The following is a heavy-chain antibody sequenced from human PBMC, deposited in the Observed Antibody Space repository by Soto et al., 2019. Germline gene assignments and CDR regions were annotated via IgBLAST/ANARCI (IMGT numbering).Heavy chain of an antibody. CDR1: GGSISSSSYY. Sequence: QLQLQESGPGLVKPSETLSPTCTVSGGSISSSSYYWGWIRQPPGKGLEWIGSIYYSGSTYYNPSLKSRGTISVDTSKNQFSLKLSSVTAADTAVYYCARNVLMEGDYWGQGTLVTVSS. J-gene: IGHJ4*02. D-gene: IGHD2-8*01. CDR2: IYYSGST. V-gene: IGHV4-39*01. CDR3: ARNVLMEGDY.